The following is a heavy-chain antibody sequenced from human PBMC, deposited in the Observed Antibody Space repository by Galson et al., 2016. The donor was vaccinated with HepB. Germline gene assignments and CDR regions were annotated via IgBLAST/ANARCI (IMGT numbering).Heavy chain of an antibody. CDR2: IDHSGST. J-gene: IGHJ4*02. CDR1: GGPFIDHF. Sequence: SETLSLTCAVYGGPFIDHFWSWIRQTPGKGLEWIGEIDHSGSTNYNPSLKPRVTISVDTLRKQFSLKLSSLTAADTAVYYCARDVWSLHYFDYWGQGNLVTVSS. D-gene: IGHD2-8*02. CDR3: ARDVWSLHYFDY. V-gene: IGHV4-34*01.